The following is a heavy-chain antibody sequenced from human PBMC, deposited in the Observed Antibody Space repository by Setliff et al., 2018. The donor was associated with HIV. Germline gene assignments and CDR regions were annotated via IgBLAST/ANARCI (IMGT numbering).Heavy chain of an antibody. D-gene: IGHD1-26*01. Sequence: SVKVSCKASGGTFSSYAISWVRQAPGQGLEWMGGIIPIFGTANYAQKFQGRVTITADESTSTAYMELSSLRSEDTAVYYCARTWYSGAPYYYYYYMDVWGKGTTVTVSS. CDR1: GGTFSSYA. V-gene: IGHV1-69*13. CDR2: IIPIFGTA. J-gene: IGHJ6*03. CDR3: ARTWYSGAPYYYYYYMDV.